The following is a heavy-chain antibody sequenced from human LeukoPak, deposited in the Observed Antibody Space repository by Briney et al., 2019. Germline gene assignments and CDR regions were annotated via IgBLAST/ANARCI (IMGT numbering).Heavy chain of an antibody. D-gene: IGHD6-19*01. Sequence: ASVKVSCKASGYTFTGYYMHWVRQAPGQGLEWMGWINPNSGGTNYAQKLQGRVTMTTGTSTSTAYMELRSLRSDDTAVYYCAKTIAVAGTSIFWFDPWGQGTLVTVSS. CDR2: INPNSGGT. CDR1: GYTFTGYY. V-gene: IGHV1-2*02. CDR3: AKTIAVAGTSIFWFDP. J-gene: IGHJ5*02.